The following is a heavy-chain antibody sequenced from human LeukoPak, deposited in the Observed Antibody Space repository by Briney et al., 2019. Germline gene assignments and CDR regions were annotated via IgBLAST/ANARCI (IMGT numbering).Heavy chain of an antibody. V-gene: IGHV3-7*01. CDR1: GFSFSNFW. CDR2: IRHDGSET. D-gene: IGHD3-16*02. CDR3: ARGTLYRYGGTSGDY. J-gene: IGHJ4*02. Sequence: GGSLRLSCEGSGFSFSNFWMHWVRQAPGKGLEWVANIRHDGSETYYVDSVRGRFTVSRDNAKNSVYLQMNSLRAEDTAIYYCARGTLYRYGGTSGDYWGQGSLVTASS.